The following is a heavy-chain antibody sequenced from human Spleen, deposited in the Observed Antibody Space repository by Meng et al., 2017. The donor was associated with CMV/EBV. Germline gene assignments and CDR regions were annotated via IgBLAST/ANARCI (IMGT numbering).Heavy chain of an antibody. J-gene: IGHJ3*02. Sequence: GQSLKISCAASGFTFSSYSMNWVRQAPGKGLEWVSSISSSRSYIYYADSVKGRFTISRDNAKNSLYLQMNSLRAEDTAVYYCAREYSSSWFLGAFDIWGQGTIVTVSS. D-gene: IGHD6-13*01. CDR2: ISSSRSYI. CDR3: AREYSSSWFLGAFDI. V-gene: IGHV3-21*01. CDR1: GFTFSSYS.